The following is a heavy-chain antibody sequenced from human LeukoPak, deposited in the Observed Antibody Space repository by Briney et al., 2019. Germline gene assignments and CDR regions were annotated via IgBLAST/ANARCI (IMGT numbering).Heavy chain of an antibody. V-gene: IGHV1-2*04. Sequence: ASVKVSCKASGYTFTGYYMHWVRQAPGQGLEWMGWINPNSGGTNYAQKFQGWVTMTRDTSISTAYMELSRLRSDDTAVYYCARDWDYYGSGSLDYWGQGTLVTVSS. CDR2: INPNSGGT. D-gene: IGHD3-10*01. J-gene: IGHJ4*02. CDR3: ARDWDYYGSGSLDY. CDR1: GYTFTGYY.